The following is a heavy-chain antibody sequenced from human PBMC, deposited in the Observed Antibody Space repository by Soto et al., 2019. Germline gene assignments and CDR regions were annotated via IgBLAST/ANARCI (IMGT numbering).Heavy chain of an antibody. J-gene: IGHJ6*02. Sequence: QVELQQSGPGLVKPSGTLSLTCTVSSGPDSSHNWGWIRQPPGRGLEWIGYVYYTGDTSYNPSLKSRATISAATSTTIISLTLSSVTAADTAVYYCVRQGIDYLHGLVDVWGQGTTVSVSS. CDR2: VYYTGDT. CDR1: SGPDSSHN. CDR3: VRQGIDYLHGLVDV. V-gene: IGHV4-59*08. D-gene: IGHD1-26*01.